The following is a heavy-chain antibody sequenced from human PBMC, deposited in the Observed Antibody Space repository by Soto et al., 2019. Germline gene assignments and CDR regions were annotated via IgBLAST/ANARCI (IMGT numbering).Heavy chain of an antibody. D-gene: IGHD5-12*01. Sequence: ASVKVSCKASGGTFSSYAISWVRQAPGQGLEWMGGIIPIFGTANYAQKFQGRVTITADESTSTAYMELSSLRSEDTAVYYCARSSMRGCDESPLRSSYGMDVCGQETTVTVLL. CDR2: IIPIFGTA. J-gene: IGHJ6*02. CDR1: GGTFSSYA. V-gene: IGHV1-69*13. CDR3: ARSSMRGCDESPLRSSYGMDV.